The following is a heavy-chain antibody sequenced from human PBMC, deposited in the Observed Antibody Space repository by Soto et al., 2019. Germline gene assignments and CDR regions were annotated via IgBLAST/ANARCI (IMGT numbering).Heavy chain of an antibody. CDR1: GFTFSSYT. J-gene: IGHJ4*02. CDR3: ARGAGIAVAGTSFDY. CDR2: ISYDGSYK. Sequence: QVQLVESGGGVVQPGRSLRISCAASGFTFSSYTMHWVRQAPGKGLELVALISYDGSYKYYADSVKGRFTISRDNSKNTLYLQMNSLTAEDTAVYYCARGAGIAVAGTSFDYWGQGTLVTVSS. V-gene: IGHV3-30-3*01. D-gene: IGHD6-19*01.